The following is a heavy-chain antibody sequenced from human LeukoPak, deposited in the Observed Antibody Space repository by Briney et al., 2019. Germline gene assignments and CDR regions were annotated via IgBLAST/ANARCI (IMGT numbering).Heavy chain of an antibody. CDR1: GFTFSNYA. V-gene: IGHV3-23*01. CDR3: AKGSSPFDY. D-gene: IGHD6-13*01. CDR2: ISANGGGT. J-gene: IGHJ4*02. Sequence: GGSLRLSCAASGFTFSNYAMSWVRQAPGKGLEWVSAISANGGGTNYADSVKGRFTISRDNSKNTLYLQMNSLRAEDTAVYYCAKGSSPFDYWGQGTLVTVSS.